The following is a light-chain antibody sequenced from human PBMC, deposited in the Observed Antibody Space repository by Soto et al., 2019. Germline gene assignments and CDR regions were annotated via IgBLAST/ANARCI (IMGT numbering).Light chain of an antibody. CDR3: MQALQTPWM. CDR2: LGS. V-gene: IGKV2-28*01. CDR1: ESLLHSNGYNY. Sequence: DIVMTQSPLSLPVTPGEPASISCRSSESLLHSNGYNYLDWYLQKPGQSPQLLIFLGSNRGSGVPDRFSGSGLGTDFTLIISRVEAEDVGVYYCMQALQTPWMFGQGTKV. J-gene: IGKJ1*01.